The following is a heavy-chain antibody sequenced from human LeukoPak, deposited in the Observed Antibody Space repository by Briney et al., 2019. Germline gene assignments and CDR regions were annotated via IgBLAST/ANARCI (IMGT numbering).Heavy chain of an antibody. D-gene: IGHD6-19*01. J-gene: IGHJ6*02. CDR3: ARVAGYSSGWYAPYYYYDGMDV. CDR2: MNPNSGNT. V-gene: IGHV1-8*01. CDR1: GYTFTSYD. Sequence: ASVKVSFKASGYTFTSYDINWVRQATAQGLEWMGWMNPNSGNTGYAQKFQGRVTMTRNTSIRTDYMELDSLRSEDSAVYYCARVAGYSSGWYAPYYYYDGMDVWGQRTTVTVSS.